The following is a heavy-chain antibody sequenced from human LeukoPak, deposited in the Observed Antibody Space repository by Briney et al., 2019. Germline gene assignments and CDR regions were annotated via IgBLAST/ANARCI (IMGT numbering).Heavy chain of an antibody. Sequence: SGGSLRLSCAASGFTFDDYATHWVRQVPGRGLEWVSLISGDAGNTYYAESVKGRFTISRDNSKNSLYLQMNSLRAEDTALYYCAKVKASYYFHSGSLGVDYWGQGTLVTVSS. V-gene: IGHV3-43*02. D-gene: IGHD3-10*01. J-gene: IGHJ4*02. CDR2: ISGDAGNT. CDR1: GFTFDDYA. CDR3: AKVKASYYFHSGSLGVDY.